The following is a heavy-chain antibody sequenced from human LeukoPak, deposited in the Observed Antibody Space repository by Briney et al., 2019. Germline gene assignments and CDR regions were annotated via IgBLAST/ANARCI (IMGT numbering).Heavy chain of an antibody. CDR1: GGSISSSSYY. V-gene: IGHV4-39*01. CDR3: ARGWGSYRLRDLWVSRDYYYYMDV. Sequence: SETLSLTCTVSGGSISSSSYYWGWIRQPPGKGLEWIGSIYYSGSTYYNPSLKSRVTISVDTSKNQFSLKLSSVTAADTAVYYCARGWGSYRLRDLWVSRDYYYYMDVWGKGTTVTISS. J-gene: IGHJ6*03. D-gene: IGHD3-16*02. CDR2: IYYSGST.